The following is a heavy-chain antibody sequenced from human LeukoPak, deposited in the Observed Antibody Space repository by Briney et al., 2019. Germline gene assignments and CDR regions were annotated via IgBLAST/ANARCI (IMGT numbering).Heavy chain of an antibody. J-gene: IGHJ4*02. Sequence: PGGSLRLSCAASGFTFSSYAMSWVRQAPGKGLEWVSAISGSGGSTYYAAPEKRRFTISSDNSKNTLYLQMNSLRAEDTAVYYCAKVLRDYGDLNRLGYYSDYWSQGTLATASS. CDR1: GFTFSSYA. V-gene: IGHV3-23*01. CDR2: ISGSGGST. D-gene: IGHD4-17*01. CDR3: AKVLRDYGDLNRLGYYSDY.